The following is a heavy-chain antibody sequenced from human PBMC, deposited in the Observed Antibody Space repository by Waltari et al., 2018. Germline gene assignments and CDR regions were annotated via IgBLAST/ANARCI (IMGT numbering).Heavy chain of an antibody. D-gene: IGHD6-19*01. V-gene: IGHV3-21*01. CDR3: ARDLDSSGWHYYYGMDV. CDR1: GFTFSSYS. J-gene: IGHJ6*02. Sequence: ESGGGLVKPGGSLRLSCAASGFTFSSYSMNWVRQAPGKGLEWVSSISSSSSYIYYADSVKGRFTISRDNAKNSLYLQMNSLRAEDTAVYYCARDLDSSGWHYYYGMDVWGQGTTVTVSS. CDR2: ISSSSSYI.